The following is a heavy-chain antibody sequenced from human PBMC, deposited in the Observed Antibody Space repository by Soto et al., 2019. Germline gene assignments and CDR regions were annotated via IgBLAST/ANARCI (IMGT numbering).Heavy chain of an antibody. D-gene: IGHD6-19*01. CDR2: ISYDGSNK. Sequence: QVQLVESGGGVVQPGRSLRLSCAASGFTFSSYGMHWVRQAPGKGLEWVAVISYDGSNKYYADSVKGRFTISRDNSKNKLYLQMNSLRAEDTAVYYCAKDYSSGWFNNYFDYWGQGTLVTVSS. CDR1: GFTFSSYG. CDR3: AKDYSSGWFNNYFDY. V-gene: IGHV3-30*18. J-gene: IGHJ4*02.